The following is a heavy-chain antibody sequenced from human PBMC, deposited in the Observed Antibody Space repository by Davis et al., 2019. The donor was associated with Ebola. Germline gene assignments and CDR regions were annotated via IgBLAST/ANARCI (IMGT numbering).Heavy chain of an antibody. CDR1: GFTFSSYA. J-gene: IGHJ4*02. CDR2: IDTNGAT. CDR3: GQGGILYAGVEN. V-gene: IGHV3-23*01. D-gene: IGHD2-21*01. Sequence: GGSLRLSCAASGFTFSSYAMTWVRQAPGTGLDWVSSIDTNGATYYAGSVRGRFTISRDNSKNTMYLQTNNLRAEDTATYYCGQGGILYAGVENWGQGILITVSS.